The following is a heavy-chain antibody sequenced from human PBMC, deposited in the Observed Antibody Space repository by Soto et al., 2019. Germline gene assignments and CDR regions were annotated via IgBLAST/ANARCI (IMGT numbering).Heavy chain of an antibody. D-gene: IGHD4-17*01. V-gene: IGHV1-46*01. CDR2: ITPSSGST. CDR1: GYTFTTYY. CDR3: ARAVSTQTAPIDY. J-gene: IGHJ4*02. Sequence: QVQLVQSGAEVKNPGASVKVSCKASGYTFTTYYMHWLRQARGQGLEWMGIITPSSGSTRYEQKFQDRVNMTRDTATSTVYMELSSLRSEDTAVYSCARAVSTQTAPIDYGGQGTLVTVSS.